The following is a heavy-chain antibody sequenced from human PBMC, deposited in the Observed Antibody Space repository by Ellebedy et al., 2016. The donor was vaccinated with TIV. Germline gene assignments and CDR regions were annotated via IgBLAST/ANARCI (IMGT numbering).Heavy chain of an antibody. V-gene: IGHV3-21*01. CDR1: GFTFSSYS. D-gene: IGHD7-27*01. CDR3: ARSSNWVFDY. CDR2: ISSSSSYI. Sequence: GGSLRLSCAASGFTFSSYSMNWVRQAPGKGLEWVSSISSSSSYIYYADSVKGRFTISRDNAKNTLYLQMNSLRAEDTAVYYCARSSNWVFDYWGQGTLVTVSS. J-gene: IGHJ4*02.